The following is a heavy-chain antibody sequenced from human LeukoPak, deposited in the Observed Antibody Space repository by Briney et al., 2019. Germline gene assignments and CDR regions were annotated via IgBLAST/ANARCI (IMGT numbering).Heavy chain of an antibody. CDR2: IYTSGST. D-gene: IGHD4-17*01. CDR3: ARGGSVTRYYFDY. Sequence: SETLSLTCTVSGVSISTYYWSWIRQPAGKGLEWIGRIYTSGSTSYNPSLKSRVTMSVDTSKNQFSLKLISVTAADTAVYYCARGGSVTRYYFDYWGQGTLVTVSS. V-gene: IGHV4-4*07. CDR1: GVSISTYY. J-gene: IGHJ4*02.